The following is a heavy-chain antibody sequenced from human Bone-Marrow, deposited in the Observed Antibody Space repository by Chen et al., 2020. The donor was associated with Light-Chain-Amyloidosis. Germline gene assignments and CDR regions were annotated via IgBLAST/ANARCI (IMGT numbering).Heavy chain of an antibody. J-gene: IGHJ3*02. V-gene: IGHV1-8*01. CDR3: AKDISYDDILPGYPADAFDI. Sequence: QVQLVQSGAEVKKPGASVKVACKASGYTFTSYHINWVRQATGQGLEWMGWMNPDTGYSGYIQKFQGRLTLTTDTSISTAYMELSSLRSEDTAVYYCAKDISYDDILPGYPADAFDIWGQGTMVTVSS. CDR2: MNPDTGYS. CDR1: GYTFTSYH. D-gene: IGHD3-9*01.